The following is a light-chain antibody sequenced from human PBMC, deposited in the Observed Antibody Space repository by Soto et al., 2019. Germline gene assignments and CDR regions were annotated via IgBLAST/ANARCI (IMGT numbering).Light chain of an antibody. Sequence: QSALTQPPSASGSPGQSVTISCTGTSSDVGGYNYVSWYQQHPGKVPKLMIYEVSQRPSGVPDRFSGSKSGNTASLTVSGLQAEDEADYYCSSYVDSNTLIFGGGTKVTVL. CDR1: SSDVGGYNY. V-gene: IGLV2-8*01. CDR2: EVS. J-gene: IGLJ2*01. CDR3: SSYVDSNTLI.